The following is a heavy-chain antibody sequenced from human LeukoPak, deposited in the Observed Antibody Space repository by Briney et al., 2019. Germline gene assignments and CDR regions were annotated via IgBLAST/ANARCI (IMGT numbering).Heavy chain of an antibody. Sequence: PGGSLRLSCAASGFAFTDYYMSWIRQAPGKGLDWVSYISISGTTINYADSVKGRFTISRDNAKNTLYLQMNSLRAEDTAVYYCARGETTVTTGIDSWGQGTLVTVSS. J-gene: IGHJ4*02. D-gene: IGHD4-17*01. CDR1: GFAFTDYY. CDR2: ISISGTTI. CDR3: ARGETTVTTGIDS. V-gene: IGHV3-11*04.